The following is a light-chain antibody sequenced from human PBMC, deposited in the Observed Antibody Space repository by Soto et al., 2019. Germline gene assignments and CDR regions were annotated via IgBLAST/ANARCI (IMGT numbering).Light chain of an antibody. V-gene: IGKV1-9*01. CDR3: QQLNSYPIT. CDR2: AAS. J-gene: IGKJ5*01. CDR1: QGISSY. Sequence: DIQLTRSPSFLSASVGDRVTITCRASQGISSYLAWYQQKPGKAPKLLIYAASTLQSGVPSRFSGSGSGTELTLTVSSLQPEDIATYYCQQLNSYPITFGQGTRLDIK.